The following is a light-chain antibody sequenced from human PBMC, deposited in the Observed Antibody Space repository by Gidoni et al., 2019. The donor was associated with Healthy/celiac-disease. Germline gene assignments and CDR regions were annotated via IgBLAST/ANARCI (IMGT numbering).Light chain of an antibody. CDR3: QQSYSTPFI. Sequence: DIQMTQSPSSLSASVGDRVTITCRASQSISSYLNWYQQKPGKAPKLLIYAASSSQSGVPSRFSGSGSGTDFTLTISSLQPEDFATYYCQQSYSTPFIFGPGTKVDIK. J-gene: IGKJ3*01. V-gene: IGKV1-39*01. CDR1: QSISSY. CDR2: AAS.